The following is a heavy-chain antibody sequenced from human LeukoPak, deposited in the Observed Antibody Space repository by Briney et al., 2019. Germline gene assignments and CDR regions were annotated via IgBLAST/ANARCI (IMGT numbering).Heavy chain of an antibody. J-gene: IGHJ6*02. Sequence: GGSLRLSCAASGFTSSNYAMSWVRQAPGKGLEWVSFITDSGSSTYFADSVKGRFTISRDSSKNTLSLQMNSLRVEDTGVYFCAKSSTSQRGYYGMDVWGQGTTVTVSS. D-gene: IGHD6-25*01. CDR3: AKSSTSQRGYYGMDV. CDR2: ITDSGSST. V-gene: IGHV3-23*01. CDR1: GFTSSNYA.